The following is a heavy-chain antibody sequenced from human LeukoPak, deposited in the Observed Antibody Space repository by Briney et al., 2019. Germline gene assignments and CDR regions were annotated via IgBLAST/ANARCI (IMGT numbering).Heavy chain of an antibody. CDR3: ARERGAAGTPFDY. D-gene: IGHD6-13*01. V-gene: IGHV1-69*13. CDR1: GGTFSSYA. J-gene: IGHJ4*02. Sequence: ASVKVSCKASGGTFSSYAISWVRQAPGQGLEWMGGIIPIFGTANYAQKFQGRVTITADESTSTAYMELSSLRSEDTAVYYCARERGAAGTPFDYWGQGTLVTVSS. CDR2: IIPIFGTA.